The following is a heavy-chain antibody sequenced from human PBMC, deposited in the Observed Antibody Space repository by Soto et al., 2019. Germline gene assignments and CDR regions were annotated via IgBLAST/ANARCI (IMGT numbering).Heavy chain of an antibody. CDR2: ISYDGSNK. V-gene: IGHV3-30*18. Sequence: HPGGSLRLSCAASGFTFSSYGMHWVRQAPGKGLEWVAVISYDGSNKYYADSVKGRFTISRDNSKNTLYLQMNSLRAEDTAVYYCAKDHQWLVRFYYYGMDVWGQGTTVTV. J-gene: IGHJ6*02. D-gene: IGHD6-19*01. CDR1: GFTFSSYG. CDR3: AKDHQWLVRFYYYGMDV.